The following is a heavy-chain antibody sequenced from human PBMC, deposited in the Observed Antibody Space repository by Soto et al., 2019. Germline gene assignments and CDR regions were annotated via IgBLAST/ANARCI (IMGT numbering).Heavy chain of an antibody. CDR2: ISSSSSYI. CDR1: GFTFSSYS. Sequence: LRLSCAASGFTFSSYSMNWVRQAPGKGLEWVSSISSSSSYIYYADSVKGRFTISRDNAKNSLYLQMNSLRAEDTAVYYCAGSGYSSSWARYNWFDPWGQGTLVTVSS. V-gene: IGHV3-21*01. D-gene: IGHD6-13*01. CDR3: AGSGYSSSWARYNWFDP. J-gene: IGHJ5*02.